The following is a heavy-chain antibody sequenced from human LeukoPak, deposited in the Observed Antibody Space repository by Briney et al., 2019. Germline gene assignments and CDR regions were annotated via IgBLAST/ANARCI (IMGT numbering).Heavy chain of an antibody. CDR3: ARSSAGGRITIFGVVMDTPFDP. V-gene: IGHV1-69*05. CDR1: GYTFTGYY. D-gene: IGHD3-3*01. Sequence: SVKVSCKASGYTFTGYYMHWVRQAPGQGLEWMGGIIPIFGTANYAQKFQGRVTITTDESTSTTYMELSSLRSEDTAVYYCARSSAGGRITIFGVVMDTPFDPWGQGTLVTVSS. CDR2: IIPIFGTA. J-gene: IGHJ5*02.